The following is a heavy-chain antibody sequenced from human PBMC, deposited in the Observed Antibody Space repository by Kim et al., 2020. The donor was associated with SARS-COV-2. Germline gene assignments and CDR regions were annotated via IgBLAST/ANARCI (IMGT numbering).Heavy chain of an antibody. CDR1: GFTFSSYA. D-gene: IGHD6-13*01. J-gene: IGHJ4*02. V-gene: IGHV3-64D*06. Sequence: GGSLRLSCSASGFTFSSYAMHWVRQAPGKGLEYVSAISSNGGSTYYADSVKGRFTISRDNSKNTLYLQMSSLRAEDTAVYYCVKDPEYSSSWYRVDYWGQGTLVTVSS. CDR3: VKDPEYSSSWYRVDY. CDR2: ISSNGGST.